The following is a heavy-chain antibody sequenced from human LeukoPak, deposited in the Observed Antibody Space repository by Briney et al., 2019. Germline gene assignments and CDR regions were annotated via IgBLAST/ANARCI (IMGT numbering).Heavy chain of an antibody. D-gene: IGHD4-17*01. Sequence: GGSLRLSCAASGFTVSSNYMSWVRQAPGKGLEWVSVIYSGGSTYYADSVKGRFTISRDNSKNTLYLQMNSLRAEATAVYYCARDGNYGDYDYWGQGTLVTVSS. CDR3: ARDGNYGDYDY. V-gene: IGHV3-53*01. CDR1: GFTVSSNY. CDR2: IYSGGST. J-gene: IGHJ4*02.